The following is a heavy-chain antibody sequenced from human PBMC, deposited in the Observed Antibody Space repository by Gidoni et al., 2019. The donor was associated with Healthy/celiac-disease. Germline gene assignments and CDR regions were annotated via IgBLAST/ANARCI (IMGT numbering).Heavy chain of an antibody. Sequence: QVQLQESGPGLVKPSETLSLTCTVSGYSISSGYYWGWIRQPPGKGLEWIGSIYHSGSTYYNPSLKSRVTISVDTSKNQFSLKLSSVTAADTAVYYCARLSSYYDSSGYWDYWGQGTLVTVSS. CDR3: ARLSSYYDSSGYWDY. J-gene: IGHJ4*02. D-gene: IGHD3-22*01. CDR2: IYHSGST. CDR1: GYSISSGYY. V-gene: IGHV4-38-2*02.